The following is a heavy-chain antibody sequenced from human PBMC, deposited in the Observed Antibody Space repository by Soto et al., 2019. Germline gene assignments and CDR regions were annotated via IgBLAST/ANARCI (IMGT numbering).Heavy chain of an antibody. V-gene: IGHV4-34*01. Sequence: PSETLSLTCAVYGGSFSGYYWSWIRQPPGKGLEWIGEINHSGSTNYNPSLKSRVTISVDTSKNQFSLKLSSVTAADTAVYYCARAYGGYGMDVWGQGTTVT. J-gene: IGHJ6*02. CDR2: INHSGST. CDR1: GGSFSGYY. D-gene: IGHD3-16*01. CDR3: ARAYGGYGMDV.